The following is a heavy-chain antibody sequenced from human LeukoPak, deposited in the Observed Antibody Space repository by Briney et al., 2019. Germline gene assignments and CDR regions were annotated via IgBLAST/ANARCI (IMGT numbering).Heavy chain of an antibody. Sequence: GGSLRLSCAASGFTFSSYAMSWVRQAPGKGLEWVSAISGSGGSTYYADSVKGRFTISRDNSKNTLYLQMNSLRAEDTAVYYCAKDGGSYRGGSYLRGYFDYWGQGTLVTVSS. CDR2: ISGSGGST. D-gene: IGHD1-26*01. CDR3: AKDGGSYRGGSYLRGYFDY. CDR1: GFTFSSYA. J-gene: IGHJ4*02. V-gene: IGHV3-23*01.